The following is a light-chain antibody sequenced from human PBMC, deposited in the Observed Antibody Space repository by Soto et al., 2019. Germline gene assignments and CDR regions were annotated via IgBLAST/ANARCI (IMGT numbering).Light chain of an antibody. CDR3: QSQDNSPSGYV. CDR1: GSNIGAGYD. J-gene: IGLJ1*01. Sequence: QSVLTQPPSVSVAPGQRVTISCTGGGSNIGAGYDVHWYQQFPGTAPKLLIFDNNNRPSGVPDRFSGSKSGTSASLAITGLQAEDEADYFCQSQDNSPSGYVFGTGTKVNVL. V-gene: IGLV1-40*01. CDR2: DNN.